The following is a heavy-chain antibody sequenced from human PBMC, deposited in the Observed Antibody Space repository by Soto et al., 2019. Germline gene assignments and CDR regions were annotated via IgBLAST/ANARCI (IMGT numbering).Heavy chain of an antibody. CDR3: SRDTTESLLIAARQGYAFDI. Sequence: GGSLRLSCAASGFTFSSYSMNWVRQAPGKGLEWVSYISSSSSTIYYADTVKGRITISRDNAKKSQYQQMNSLRAEDTAVYYCSRDTTESLLIAARQGYAFDIWGQGTMVTVSS. CDR2: ISSSSSTI. CDR1: GFTFSSYS. J-gene: IGHJ3*02. V-gene: IGHV3-48*01. D-gene: IGHD6-6*01.